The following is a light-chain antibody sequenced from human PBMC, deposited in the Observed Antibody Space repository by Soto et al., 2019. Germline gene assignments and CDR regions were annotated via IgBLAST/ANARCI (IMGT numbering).Light chain of an antibody. CDR3: QQYYSIPPA. J-gene: IGKJ4*01. CDR1: QSVLYSSNNKNY. V-gene: IGKV4-1*01. CDR2: WAS. Sequence: DIVMTQSPDSLAVSLGERATINCKSSQSVLYSSNNKNYLAWYQQKPGQPPKLLIYWASTRESGVPDRFSGNGSGTDFTLTISSLQAEDVAVYYCQQYYSIPPAFGGGTKVEIK.